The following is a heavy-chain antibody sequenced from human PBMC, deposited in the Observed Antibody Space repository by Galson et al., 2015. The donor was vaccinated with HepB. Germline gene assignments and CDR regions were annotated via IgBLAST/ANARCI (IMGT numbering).Heavy chain of an antibody. CDR2: ITSSGGNT. CDR3: AKDGIMVANNPYHFHY. D-gene: IGHD2-15*01. J-gene: IGHJ4*02. V-gene: IGHV3-23*01. CDR1: GFTFTRYA. Sequence: SLRLSCAASGFTFTRYAMTWVRKAPGKGLEWVSSITSSGGNTYYTDAVKGRFTISRDNSKNTPSLQLNSLRVEDTAVYYCAKDGIMVANNPYHFHYWGQGTLVTVSS.